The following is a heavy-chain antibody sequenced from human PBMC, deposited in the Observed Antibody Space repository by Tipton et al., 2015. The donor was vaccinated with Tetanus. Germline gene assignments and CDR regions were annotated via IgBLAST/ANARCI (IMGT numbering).Heavy chain of an antibody. D-gene: IGHD2-21*01. CDR3: ARDDFIRDSADT. Sequence: SLRLSCAASGFTLSTYWMSWVRQAPGKGLEWVASIKQDGSEKYYADSVKGRFTISRDNSRNTLALQMTSLRVDDTGVYFCARDDFIRDSADTWGQGTLVVVSS. CDR2: IKQDGSEK. CDR1: GFTLSTYW. V-gene: IGHV3-7*01. J-gene: IGHJ5*02.